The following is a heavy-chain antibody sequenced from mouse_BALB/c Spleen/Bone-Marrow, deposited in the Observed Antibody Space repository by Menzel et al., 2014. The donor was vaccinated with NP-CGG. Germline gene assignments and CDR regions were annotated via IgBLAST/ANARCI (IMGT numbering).Heavy chain of an antibody. CDR1: GFNIKDTY. CDR2: IDPANGNT. D-gene: IGHD1-1*01. V-gene: IGHV14-3*02. Sequence: EVQVVESGAELVKPGASVKLSCTASGFNIKDTYMHWVKQRPEQGLEWIGRIDPANGNTKYDPKFQGKATITADTSSNTAYLQLSSLTSEDTAVYYCARFPNYYGGGDYWGQGTPLTVSA. CDR3: ARFPNYYGGGDY. J-gene: IGHJ2*01.